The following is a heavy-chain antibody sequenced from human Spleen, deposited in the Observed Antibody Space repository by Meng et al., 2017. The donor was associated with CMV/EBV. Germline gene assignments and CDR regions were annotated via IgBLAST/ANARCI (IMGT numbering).Heavy chain of an antibody. Sequence: SCKASGYRFSSEAIHWVRQAPGQRLEWMGWINTGNGNPKYSQKFHGRVTITRDTSASTAYMELSSLRSEDTAVYYCARGVGTLIIDYWGQGTLVTVSS. CDR1: GYRFSSEA. J-gene: IGHJ4*02. D-gene: IGHD4-23*01. CDR3: ARGVGTLIIDY. CDR2: INTGNGNP. V-gene: IGHV1-3*04.